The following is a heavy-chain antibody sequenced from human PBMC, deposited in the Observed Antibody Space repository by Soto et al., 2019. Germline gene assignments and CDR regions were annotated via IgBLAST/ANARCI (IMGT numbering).Heavy chain of an antibody. CDR2: LPEIGTNT. J-gene: IGHJ4*02. V-gene: IGHV3-23*01. CDR3: AKKSGVGATWYFDY. CDR1: GFTFSNYG. D-gene: IGHD1-26*01. Sequence: GGSLRLSCAASGFTFSNYGMSWVRQAPGKGLEWVSALPEIGTNTYYADSVKGRFTISRDNSKNTLFLQINNLRAGDTAVYYCAKKSGVGATWYFDYWGQGTLVTVSS.